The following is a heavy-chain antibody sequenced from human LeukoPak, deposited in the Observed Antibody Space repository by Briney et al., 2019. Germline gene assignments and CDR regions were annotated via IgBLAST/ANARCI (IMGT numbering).Heavy chain of an antibody. J-gene: IGHJ6*02. CDR1: GYTFTSYG. Sequence: ASVKVSCKASGYTFTSYGISWVRQAPGQGFEWMGWISAYNGNTNYAQKLQGRVTMTTDTSTSTAYMELRSLRSDDTAVYYCARDGGGKGREGFYYYGMDVWGQGTTVTVSS. CDR3: ARDGGGKGREGFYYYGMDV. D-gene: IGHD4-23*01. CDR2: ISAYNGNT. V-gene: IGHV1-18*01.